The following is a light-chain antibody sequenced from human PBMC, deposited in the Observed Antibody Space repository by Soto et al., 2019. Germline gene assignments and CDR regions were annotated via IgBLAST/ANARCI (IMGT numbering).Light chain of an antibody. J-gene: IGKJ5*01. CDR2: GAS. CDR3: QQYGSSRT. Sequence: EIVLTQSPGTLSLSPGERATLSCRASQSVSSNYLAWYQQKPGQAPRLLIYGASSRATGIPDRFSGSGSGTDFTLTNSRLEPEDFSVYYCQQYGSSRTFGQGTRLEIK. CDR1: QSVSSNY. V-gene: IGKV3-20*01.